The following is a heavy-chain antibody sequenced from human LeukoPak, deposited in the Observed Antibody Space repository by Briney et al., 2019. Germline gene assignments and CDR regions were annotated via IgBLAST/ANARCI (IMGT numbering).Heavy chain of an antibody. J-gene: IGHJ6*03. CDR3: ARVHYCGSRYYYMDV. D-gene: IGHD3-10*01. Sequence: GGSLRLSCVASEFTFGSYWMTWVRQAPGKGLEWVASIKQDGSQGYYVDSVKGRFTISRDNAEKSLYLQMNSLRADDTAIYYCARVHYCGSRYYYMDVWGKGTTVTISS. V-gene: IGHV3-7*01. CDR2: IKQDGSQG. CDR1: EFTFGSYW.